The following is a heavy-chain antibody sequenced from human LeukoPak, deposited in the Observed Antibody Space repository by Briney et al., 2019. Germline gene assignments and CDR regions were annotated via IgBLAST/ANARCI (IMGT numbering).Heavy chain of an antibody. D-gene: IGHD1-26*01. V-gene: IGHV1-18*01. CDR1: GYTFTSYG. CDR2: ISAYNGNT. Sequence: ASVRVSCKASGYTFTSYGISWVRQAPGQGLEWMGWISAYNGNTNYAQKLQGRVTMTTDTSTSTAYMELRSLRSDDTAVYYCARPIEEWELLGRAFDIWGQGTMVTVSS. J-gene: IGHJ3*02. CDR3: ARPIEEWELLGRAFDI.